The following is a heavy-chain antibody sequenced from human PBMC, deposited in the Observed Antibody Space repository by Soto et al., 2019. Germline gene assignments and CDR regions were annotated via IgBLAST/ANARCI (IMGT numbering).Heavy chain of an antibody. CDR3: AKGRFLEWSDY. J-gene: IGHJ4*02. V-gene: IGHV3-23*01. D-gene: IGHD3-3*01. CDR2: ISGSGDIT. Sequence: GGSLRLSCAASGFTFRSYAMNWVRQAPGQGLEWVSVISGSGDITYYADSVKGRFTISRDNSKNTLYLQMNSLRAEDTAVYYCAKGRFLEWSDYWGQGTLVTVSS. CDR1: GFTFRSYA.